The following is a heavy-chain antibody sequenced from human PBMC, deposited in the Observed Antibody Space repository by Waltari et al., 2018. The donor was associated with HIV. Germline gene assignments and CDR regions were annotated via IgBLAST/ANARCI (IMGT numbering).Heavy chain of an antibody. D-gene: IGHD7-27*01. V-gene: IGHV1-8*01. CDR2: NSPNSGNT. Sequence: QVQLVQSGAEVKKPGASVKVSCKASGYTFTSFDISWVRQATGHGLEWMGWNSPNSGNTGYAQKFQGRITMTRDTPTGTAYMELSSLRSEDTAVYYCARGQNWGASYWYFDLWGRGTLVTVSS. J-gene: IGHJ2*01. CDR3: ARGQNWGASYWYFDL. CDR1: GYTFTSFD.